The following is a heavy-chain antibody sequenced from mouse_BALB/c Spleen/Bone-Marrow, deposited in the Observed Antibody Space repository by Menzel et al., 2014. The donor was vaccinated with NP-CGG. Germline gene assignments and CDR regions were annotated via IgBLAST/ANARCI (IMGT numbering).Heavy chain of an antibody. CDR1: GFTFSSYG. D-gene: IGHD2-1*01. V-gene: IGHV5-6-3*01. J-gene: IGHJ2*01. CDR3: VRGNYGNYVDYFDF. CDR2: INSNGGST. Sequence: EVKLMESGGGLVQPGVSLKLSCAASGFTFSSYGMSWVRQTPDKRLELVATINSNGGSTYYPDSVKGRFTISRDTAKNTLYLQMSSLKSEETAMYYCVRGNYGNYVDYFDFWGQGTTLTVSS.